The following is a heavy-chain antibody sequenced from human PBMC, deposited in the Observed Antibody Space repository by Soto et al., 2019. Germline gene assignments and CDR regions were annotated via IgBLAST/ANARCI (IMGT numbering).Heavy chain of an antibody. D-gene: IGHD3-10*01. J-gene: IGHJ6*02. V-gene: IGHV3-9*01. CDR1: GITLDDYA. CDR3: AKDTGSRYYYYGMDV. Sequence: LSCAASGITLDDYAVHWVRQAPGKGLEWVSGISWNSGSIGYADSVKGRFTISRDNAKDSLYLQMNSLRAEDTALYYCAKDTGSRYYYYGMDVWGQGTTVTGLL. CDR2: ISWNSGSI.